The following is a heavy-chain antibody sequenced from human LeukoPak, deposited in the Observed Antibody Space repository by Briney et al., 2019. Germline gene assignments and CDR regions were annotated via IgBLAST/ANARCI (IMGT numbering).Heavy chain of an antibody. CDR2: ISAYNGNI. V-gene: IGHV1-18*01. CDR3: ARASPGYSYDYFDY. J-gene: IGHJ4*02. CDR1: DYTFTSYG. Sequence: ASVKVSCKASDYTFTSYGISWVRQAPGQGLEWMGWISAYNGNINYAQKFQGRVTIIRDTSASTAYMEVSSLRSEDTSVYYCARASPGYSYDYFDYWGQGTLVTVSS. D-gene: IGHD5-18*01.